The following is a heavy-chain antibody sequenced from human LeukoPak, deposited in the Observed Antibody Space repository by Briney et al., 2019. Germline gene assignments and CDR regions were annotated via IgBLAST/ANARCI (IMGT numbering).Heavy chain of an antibody. CDR1: GFTFSSYA. V-gene: IGHV3-30*01. Sequence: GGSLRLSCAASGFTFSSYAMHWVRQAPGKGLEWVAVISYDGSNKYYADSVKGRFTISRDNSKNTLYLQMNSLRAEDTAVYYCARDRARYFDYWGQGTLVTVPS. J-gene: IGHJ4*02. D-gene: IGHD6-6*01. CDR2: ISYDGSNK. CDR3: ARDRARYFDY.